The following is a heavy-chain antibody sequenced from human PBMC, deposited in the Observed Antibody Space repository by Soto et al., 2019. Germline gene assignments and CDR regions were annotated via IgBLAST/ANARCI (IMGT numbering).Heavy chain of an antibody. J-gene: IGHJ6*02. V-gene: IGHV3-23*01. CDR2: ISGSADST. Sequence: GSLRLSCAASGFSFSSFAMNWVRQAPGKGLEWVSIISGSADSTFYADSVKGRFTISRDNSKSTLYLQINSLRAEDTAVYYCAKTMGAMIYAISVYGMDVWAQGTTVPVSS. D-gene: IGHD2-8*01. CDR3: AKTMGAMIYAISVYGMDV. CDR1: GFSFSSFA.